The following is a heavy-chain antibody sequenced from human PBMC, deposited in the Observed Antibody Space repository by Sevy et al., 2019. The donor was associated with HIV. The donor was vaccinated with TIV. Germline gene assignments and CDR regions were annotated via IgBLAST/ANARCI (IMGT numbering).Heavy chain of an antibody. V-gene: IGHV1-46*03. J-gene: IGHJ5*02. D-gene: IGHD6-6*01. Sequence: ASVMVSCKASGYTFTSYYMHWVRQAPGQGLEWMGIINPSGGYTTYAQKFQGRVTMTRDTSTSTVYMELSSLRSEDTAVYYCAREGSSSSKFTWFDPWGQGTLVTVSS. CDR2: INPSGGYT. CDR3: AREGSSSSKFTWFDP. CDR1: GYTFTSYY.